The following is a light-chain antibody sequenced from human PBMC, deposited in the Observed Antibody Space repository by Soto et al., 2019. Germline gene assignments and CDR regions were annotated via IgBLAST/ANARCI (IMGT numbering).Light chain of an antibody. J-gene: IGLJ3*02. CDR2: EAT. Sequence: QSALTQPASVSGSPGQSITFSCTGSSSDIGNYNLVSWYQQHPGKAPKLMIYEATKRPSGVSNRFSGSKSGNTASLTISGLHAEDEAAYHCCSYGQPNPLVLGGGTKVAAL. CDR3: CSYGQPNPLV. V-gene: IGLV2-23*01. CDR1: SSDIGNYNL.